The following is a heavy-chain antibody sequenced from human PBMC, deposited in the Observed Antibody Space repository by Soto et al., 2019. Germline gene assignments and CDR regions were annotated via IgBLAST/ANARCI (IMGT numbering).Heavy chain of an antibody. CDR1: GGTFSSYA. J-gene: IGHJ3*02. CDR3: ARAGKLGYCSSTSCYGDAFDI. V-gene: IGHV1-69*13. CDR2: IIPNFGTA. D-gene: IGHD2-2*01. Sequence: SVKVSCKASGGTFSSYAISWVRQAPGQGLEWMGGIIPNFGTANYAQKFQGRVTITADESTSTAYMELSSLRSEDTAVYYCARAGKLGYCSSTSCYGDAFDIWGQGTMVTVSS.